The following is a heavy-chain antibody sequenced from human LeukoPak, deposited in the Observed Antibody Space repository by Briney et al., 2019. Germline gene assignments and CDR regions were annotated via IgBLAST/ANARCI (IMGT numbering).Heavy chain of an antibody. V-gene: IGHV3-33*01. J-gene: IGHJ4*02. CDR3: ARGIGESYFDY. D-gene: IGHD3-10*01. CDR2: IWYDGSNK. Sequence: GGSLRLSCAASGFTFSSYGMHWVRQAPGKGLEWVAVIWYDGSNKYYADSVKGRFTISRDNSKNTLYLQMNSLRAEDTAVYYCARGIGESYFDYWGQGTLVTVSS. CDR1: GFTFSSYG.